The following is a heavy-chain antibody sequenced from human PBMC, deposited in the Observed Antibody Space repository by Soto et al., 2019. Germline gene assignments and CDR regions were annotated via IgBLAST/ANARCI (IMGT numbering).Heavy chain of an antibody. CDR2: INPNSGGT. D-gene: IGHD3-22*01. CDR3: ARDQVTYYYDSSGSLGY. J-gene: IGHJ4*02. V-gene: IGHV1-2*04. Sequence: ASVKVSCKASGYTFTGYYMHWVRQAPGQGLEWMGWINPNSGGTNYAQKFQGWVTMTRDTSISTAYMELSRLRSDDAAVYYCARDQVTYYYDSSGSLGYWGQGTLVTVSS. CDR1: GYTFTGYY.